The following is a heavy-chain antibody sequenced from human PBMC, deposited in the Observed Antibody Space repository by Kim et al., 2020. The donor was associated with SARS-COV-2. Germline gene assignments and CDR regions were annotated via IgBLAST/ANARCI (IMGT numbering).Heavy chain of an antibody. D-gene: IGHD2-21*02. CDR3: ARQVCGGDCYSWEYYYGMDV. CDR1: GYSFTSYG. CDR2: ISAYHGNT. V-gene: IGHV1-18*04. Sequence: ASVKVSCKASGYSFTSYGISLVRQAPGQGLEWMGWISAYHGNTNYAQKPQGRVTMTTDTTTSTAYMELRSLRSDDTAVYYCARQVCGGDCYSWEYYYGMDVWGQGTTVTVSS. J-gene: IGHJ6*02.